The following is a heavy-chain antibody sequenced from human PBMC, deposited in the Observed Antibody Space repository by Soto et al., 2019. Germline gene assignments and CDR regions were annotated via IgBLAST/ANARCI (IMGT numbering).Heavy chain of an antibody. V-gene: IGHV4-34*01. CDR3: ARLIVVVPAAAGDY. D-gene: IGHD2-2*01. CDR2: INHSGST. Sequence: NLSETLSLTCAVYGGSFSGYYWSWIRQPPGKGLEWIGEINHSGSTNYNPSLKSRVTISVDTSKNQFSLKLSSVTAADTAVYYCARLIVVVPAAAGDYWGQGTLVTVSS. J-gene: IGHJ4*02. CDR1: GGSFSGYY.